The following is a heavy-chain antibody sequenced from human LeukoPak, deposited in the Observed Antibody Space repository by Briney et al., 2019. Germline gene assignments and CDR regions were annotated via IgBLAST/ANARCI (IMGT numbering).Heavy chain of an antibody. Sequence: GGSLRLSCAASGFSFNSYAMSWVRQAPGKGLECVSGISGSGGSTYYTNSVKGRFSISRDNSKNTLYLQMNSLRAEDTAVYYCAKDYGSGSYFHDAFDIWGQGTMVTVSS. J-gene: IGHJ3*02. CDR1: GFSFNSYA. CDR2: ISGSGGST. V-gene: IGHV3-23*01. CDR3: AKDYGSGSYFHDAFDI. D-gene: IGHD3-10*01.